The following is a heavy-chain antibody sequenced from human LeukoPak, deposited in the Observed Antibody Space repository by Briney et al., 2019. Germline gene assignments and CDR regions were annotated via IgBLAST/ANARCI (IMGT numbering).Heavy chain of an antibody. Sequence: ASVKVSCKASGYTFTGYYMHWVRQAPGQGLEWMGRINPNSGGTNYAQKFQGRVTMTRDTSISTAYMELSRLRSDDTAVYYCARAYDFWSGYPYCYGMDVWGQGTTVTVSS. CDR2: INPNSGGT. CDR3: ARAYDFWSGYPYCYGMDV. CDR1: GYTFTGYY. V-gene: IGHV1-2*06. J-gene: IGHJ6*02. D-gene: IGHD3-3*01.